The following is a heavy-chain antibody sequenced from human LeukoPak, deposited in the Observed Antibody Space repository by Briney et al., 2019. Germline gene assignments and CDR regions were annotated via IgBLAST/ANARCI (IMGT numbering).Heavy chain of an antibody. CDR2: ISAYNGNT. Sequence: ASVKVSCKASGYTFTSYGISWVRQAPGQGLEWMGWISAYNGNTHYAQKLQGRVTMTTDTSTNTVYMELRSLRSDDTAVYYCARGSPPRRNYDSRGYYSYYFDYWGQGTLVTVSS. J-gene: IGHJ4*02. V-gene: IGHV1-18*01. D-gene: IGHD3-22*01. CDR1: GYTFTSYG. CDR3: ARGSPPRRNYDSRGYYSYYFDY.